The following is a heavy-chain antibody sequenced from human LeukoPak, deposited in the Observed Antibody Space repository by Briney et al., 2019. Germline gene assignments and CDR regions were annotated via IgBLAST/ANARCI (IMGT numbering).Heavy chain of an antibody. CDR3: GRGGVGRSSWFDY. CDR2: INRSGNT. V-gene: IGHV4-34*01. CDR1: GVSFNKYY. D-gene: IGHD6-13*01. J-gene: IGHJ4*02. Sequence: SETLSLTCGVSGVSFNKYYWAWIRQPPGKGLEWIGEINRSGNTNYNTSLKSRVTISVDKSRKHFSLRLSSVTAADTAVYYCGRGGVGRSSWFDYWGQGTLVTVSS.